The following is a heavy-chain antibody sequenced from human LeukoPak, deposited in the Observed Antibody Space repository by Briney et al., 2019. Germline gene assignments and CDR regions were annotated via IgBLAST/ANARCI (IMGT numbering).Heavy chain of an antibody. D-gene: IGHD6-25*01. J-gene: IGHJ4*02. CDR1: GGSTSNYY. Sequence: SETLSLTCTVSGGSTSNYYWNWIRQPPGKGLEWIGHIYYRGTTNYNPSLNSRVTISLDSSKNQFSLRLNSVTAADTAIYYCARGPPRTGRERLFDYWGQGTLVSVSS. V-gene: IGHV4-59*01. CDR3: ARGPPRTGRERLFDY. CDR2: IYYRGTT.